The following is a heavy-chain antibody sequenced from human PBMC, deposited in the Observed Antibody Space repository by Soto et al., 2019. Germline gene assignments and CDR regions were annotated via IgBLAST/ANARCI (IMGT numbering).Heavy chain of an antibody. CDR1: GFPFSSYW. Sequence: GGSLRLSCAASGFPFSSYWMHWVRQAPGKGLVWVSHINSDGSSTSYADSVKGRFTISRDNSKNTLYLQMNSLRGEDTAVYYCARDLHGNNPFDYWGQGTLVTVSS. V-gene: IGHV3-74*01. J-gene: IGHJ4*02. D-gene: IGHD1-20*01. CDR3: ARDLHGNNPFDY. CDR2: INSDGSST.